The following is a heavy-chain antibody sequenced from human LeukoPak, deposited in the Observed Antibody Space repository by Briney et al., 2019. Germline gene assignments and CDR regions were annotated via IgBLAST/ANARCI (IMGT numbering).Heavy chain of an antibody. Sequence: SETLSLTCTVSGGSISSYYWSWIRQPPGKGLEWIGYIYYSGSINYNPSLKSRVTISVDTSKNQFSLKLSSVTAADTAVYYCARGGGMDVWGQGTTVTVSS. CDR3: ARGGGMDV. CDR1: GGSISSYY. CDR2: IYYSGSI. J-gene: IGHJ6*02. V-gene: IGHV4-59*01.